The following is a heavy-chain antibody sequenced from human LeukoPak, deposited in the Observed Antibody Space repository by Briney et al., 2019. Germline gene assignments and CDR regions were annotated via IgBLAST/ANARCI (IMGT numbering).Heavy chain of an antibody. D-gene: IGHD3-22*01. J-gene: IGHJ4*02. CDR2: ISGSGVST. Sequence: GGSLRLSCAASGFRFSSYAMSWVRQAPGKGLEWVSAISGSGVSTYYADSVKGRFTVSRDNSKNTLYLQMSSLRAEDTAVYYCAKAYLAGPNYYDSSGYYYVVVGIDYWGQGTLVTVSS. V-gene: IGHV3-23*01. CDR3: AKAYLAGPNYYDSSGYYYVVVGIDY. CDR1: GFRFSSYA.